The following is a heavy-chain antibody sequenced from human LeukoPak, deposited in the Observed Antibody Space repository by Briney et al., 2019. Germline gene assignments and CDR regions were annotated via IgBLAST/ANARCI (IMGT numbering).Heavy chain of an antibody. V-gene: IGHV4-39*01. J-gene: IGHJ4*02. CDR1: GGSISRSSYY. CDR2: LYNTETT. D-gene: IGHD1-14*01. Sequence: SETLSLTCSVSGGSISRSSYYWGWIRQPPGKGLEWIGSLYNTETTYYNPSLQSRVTISVDTSKNQLSLKLSSVTAADTAVYYCARRPTLTSGGNFDYWGQGTLVTVSS. CDR3: ARRPTLTSGGNFDY.